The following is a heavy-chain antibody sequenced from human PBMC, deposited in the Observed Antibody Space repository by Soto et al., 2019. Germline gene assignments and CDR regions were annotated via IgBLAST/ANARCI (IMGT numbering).Heavy chain of an antibody. Sequence: GGSLRLSCTASGFTFSSLGMHWVRQAPGKGLEWVALISYDGINKYYADYVKGRFTISRDNSKNTLYLQVNSLRVEDTAVYYCAKFTSDYDIFDYWGQGTLVTVSS. J-gene: IGHJ4*02. V-gene: IGHV3-30*18. CDR3: AKFTSDYDIFDY. D-gene: IGHD3-9*01. CDR2: ISYDGINK. CDR1: GFTFSSLG.